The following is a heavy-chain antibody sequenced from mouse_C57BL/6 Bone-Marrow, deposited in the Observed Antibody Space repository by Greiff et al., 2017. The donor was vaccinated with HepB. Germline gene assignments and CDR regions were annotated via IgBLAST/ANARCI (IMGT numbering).Heavy chain of an antibody. CDR2: IYPRDGST. CDR1: GYTFTSYD. CDR3: ARQKGGTYWYFDV. J-gene: IGHJ1*03. Sequence: VQLQHSGPELVKPGASVKLSCKASGYTFTSYDINWVKQRPGQGLEWIGWIYPRDGSTKYNEKFKGKATLTVDTSSSTAYMELHSLTSEDSAVYFCARQKGGTYWYFDVWGTGTTVTVSS. D-gene: IGHD4-1*01. V-gene: IGHV1-85*01.